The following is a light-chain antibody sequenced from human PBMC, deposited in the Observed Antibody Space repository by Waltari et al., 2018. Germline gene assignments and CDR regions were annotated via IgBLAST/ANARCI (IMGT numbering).Light chain of an antibody. CDR1: SSNIGAGYD. J-gene: IGLJ3*02. V-gene: IGLV1-40*01. CDR3: QSYDSSLSGFWV. Sequence: SVLPPPPSVSGAPGQRVTISCTWSSSNIGAGYDVHWYQQLPGTAPKLLIYGNSNRPSGVPDRFSGSKSDTSASLAITGLQAEDEADYYCQSYDSSLSGFWVFGGGTKLTVL. CDR2: GNS.